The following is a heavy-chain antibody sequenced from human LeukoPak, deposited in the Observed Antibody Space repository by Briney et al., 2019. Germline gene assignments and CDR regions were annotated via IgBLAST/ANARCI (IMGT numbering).Heavy chain of an antibody. V-gene: IGHV4-39*01. J-gene: IGHJ6*02. CDR2: IYYSGST. Sequence: SETLSLTCTVSGGSISSSSYYWGWIRQPPGKGLEWIGSIYYSGSTYYNPSLKSRVTISVDTSKNQFSLKLSSVTAADTAVYYCARQKGYYYGMDVWGQGTTVTVSS. CDR3: ARQKGYYYGMDV. CDR1: GGSISSSSYY.